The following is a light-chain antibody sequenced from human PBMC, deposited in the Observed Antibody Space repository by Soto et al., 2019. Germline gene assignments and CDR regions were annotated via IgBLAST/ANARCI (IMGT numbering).Light chain of an antibody. CDR3: QSYDSRLSGYV. Sequence: QSVLTQPPSLSGAPGQRVTISCTGSSSNIRAGYDVHWYQQLPGTAPKLLIYGNSNRPSGVPDRFSGSKSGTSASLAITGLQAEDEAGYYCQSYDSRLSGYVFGTGTKVTVL. CDR1: SSNIRAGYD. J-gene: IGLJ1*01. CDR2: GNS. V-gene: IGLV1-40*01.